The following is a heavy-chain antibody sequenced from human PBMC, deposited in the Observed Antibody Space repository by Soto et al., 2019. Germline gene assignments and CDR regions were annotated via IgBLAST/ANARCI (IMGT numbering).Heavy chain of an antibody. V-gene: IGHV1-69*13. Sequence: ASVKVTCKASGGTSSSNAISCVRQAPGQGLEWMGGIIPIFGTANYAQKFQGRVTITADESTSTAYMELSSLRSEDTAVYYCARDKAGRRFGELLGGMDVWGQGTTVTVSS. D-gene: IGHD3-10*01. CDR3: ARDKAGRRFGELLGGMDV. CDR1: GGTSSSNA. CDR2: IIPIFGTA. J-gene: IGHJ6*02.